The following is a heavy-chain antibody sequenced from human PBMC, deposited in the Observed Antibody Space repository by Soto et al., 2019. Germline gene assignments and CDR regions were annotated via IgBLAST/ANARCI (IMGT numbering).Heavy chain of an antibody. CDR1: SAYIISEQR. CDR2: IHHSGSS. D-gene: IGHD6-19*01. CDR3: ARSFGWYAIDQ. J-gene: IGHJ4*02. V-gene: IGHV4-4*02. Sequence: QMQLQESGPGLVKPSETLSRTCAVPSAYIISEQRWNWVRQPPGKGLEWIGEIHHSGSSNNNPSLRSRVTMSVDKSKNQFSLNLNSVTAADTAVYYCARSFGWYAIDQWGQGTLVIVSS.